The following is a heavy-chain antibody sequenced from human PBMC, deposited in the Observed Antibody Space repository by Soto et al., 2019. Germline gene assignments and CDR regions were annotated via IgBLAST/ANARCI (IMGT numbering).Heavy chain of an antibody. CDR3: ARAKMVLTHNDY. D-gene: IGHD3-22*01. CDR1: GYTFIGYD. J-gene: IGHJ4*02. CDR2: MNPNNGNT. Sequence: GASVKVSCKTSGYTFIGYDLNWVRQAPGQGLEWMGWMNPNNGNTGYAQKIQGRVTMTRDTSISTAYMELSSLRYEDMAVYYCARAKMVLTHNDYWGQGTQVTVSS. V-gene: IGHV1-8*01.